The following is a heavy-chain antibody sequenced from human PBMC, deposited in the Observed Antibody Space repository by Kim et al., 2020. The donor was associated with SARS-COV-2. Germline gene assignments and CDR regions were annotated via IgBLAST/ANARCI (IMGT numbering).Heavy chain of an antibody. CDR2: ASYDGRAT. CDR1: GFTFILFA. V-gene: IGHV3-30*18. D-gene: IGHD3-10*01. CDR3: AKVRESGPYFYNGMDV. J-gene: IGHJ6*01. Sequence: GGSLRLSCESSGFTFILFAIHWVRQAPGKGLEWVVGASYDGRATDYSDVVKGRFTISRGSFGNTLVLQMNRLRGEDTAVYYCAKVRESGPYFYNGMDVWG.